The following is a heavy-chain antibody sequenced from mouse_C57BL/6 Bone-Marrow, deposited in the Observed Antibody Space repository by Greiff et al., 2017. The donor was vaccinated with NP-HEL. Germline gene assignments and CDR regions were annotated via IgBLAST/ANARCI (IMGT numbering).Heavy chain of an antibody. J-gene: IGHJ3*01. CDR3: ARDYLGAWFAY. CDR2: IDPSDSYT. V-gene: IGHV1-69*01. Sequence: VQLQQPGAELVMPGASVKLSCKASGYTFTSYWMHWVKQRPGQGLEWIGEIDPSDSYTNYNQKFKGKSTLTVDKSSSTAYMQLSSLTSEDSAVYYCARDYLGAWFAYWGQGTRVTVSA. CDR1: GYTFTSYW. D-gene: IGHD1-1*02.